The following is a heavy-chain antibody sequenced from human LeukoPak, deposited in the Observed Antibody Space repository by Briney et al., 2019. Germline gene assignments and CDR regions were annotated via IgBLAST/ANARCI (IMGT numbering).Heavy chain of an antibody. CDR1: GYSISSGYY. CDR3: ARRAYCGGDCYLFWFGP. J-gene: IGHJ5*02. Sequence: PSETLSLTCTVSGYSISSGYYWGWIRQPPGKGLEWIGSIYHSGSTYYNPSLKSRVTISVDTSKNQFSLKLSSVTAADTAVYYCARRAYCGGDCYLFWFGPWGQGTLVTVSS. CDR2: IYHSGST. D-gene: IGHD2-21*02. V-gene: IGHV4-38-2*02.